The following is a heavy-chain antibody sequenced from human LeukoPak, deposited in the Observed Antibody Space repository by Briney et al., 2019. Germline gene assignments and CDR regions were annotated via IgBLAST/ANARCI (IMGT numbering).Heavy chain of an antibody. D-gene: IGHD3-10*01. CDR1: GYTFTSYY. CDR3: ARDGTYGSGSYVLYYFDY. J-gene: IGHJ4*02. CDR2: IIPILGIA. V-gene: IGHV1-69*04. Sequence: ASVKVSCKASGYTFTSYYMHWVRQAPGQGLEWMGRIIPILGIANYAQKFQGRVTITADKSTSTAYMELSSLRSEDTAVYYCARDGTYGSGSYVLYYFDYWGQGTLVTVSS.